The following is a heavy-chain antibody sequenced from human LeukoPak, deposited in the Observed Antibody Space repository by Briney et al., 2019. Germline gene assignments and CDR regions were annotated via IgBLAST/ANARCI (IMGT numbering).Heavy chain of an antibody. CDR1: GGTFGSYA. Sequence: ASVKVSCKASGGTFGSYAINWVRQAPGQGLEWVGGTIPIFGTANYAQKFQGRVTITADKLTNVAYMEIKSLKIEDTAVYYCARVTVRRVYAWFNPWGQGTLVTVSS. CDR3: ARVTVRRVYAWFNP. J-gene: IGHJ5*02. D-gene: IGHD3-10*01. CDR2: TIPIFGTA. V-gene: IGHV1-69*06.